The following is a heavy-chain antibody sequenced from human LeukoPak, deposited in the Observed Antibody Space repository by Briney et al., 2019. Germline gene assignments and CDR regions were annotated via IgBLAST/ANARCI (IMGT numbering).Heavy chain of an antibody. CDR3: AKNEWELLSYFDY. D-gene: IGHD1-26*01. V-gene: IGHV3-30*02. J-gene: IGHJ4*02. CDR1: GFTFSSYG. CDR2: IRYDGSNK. Sequence: GGSLRLSCAASGFTFSSYGMHWVRQAPGKGLEWVAFIRYDGSNKYYADSVKGRFTISRDNSKNTLYLQMNSLRAEDTAVYYCAKNEWELLSYFDYWGQGTLVAVSS.